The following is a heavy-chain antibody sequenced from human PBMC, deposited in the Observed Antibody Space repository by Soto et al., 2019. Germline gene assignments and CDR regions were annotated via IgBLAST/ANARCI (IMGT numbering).Heavy chain of an antibody. D-gene: IGHD3-10*01. CDR2: MNPNSGNT. CDR3: ARGVGSGTYYNQYNWFDP. Sequence: ASVTVSCQASGYTFTSYDINWVRQATGQGLEWMGWMNPNSGNTGYAQKLQGRVTMTTDTSTSTAYMELRSLRSDDTAVYYCARGVGSGTYYNQYNWFDPWGQGTLVTVSS. J-gene: IGHJ5*02. CDR1: GYTFTSYD. V-gene: IGHV1-8*01.